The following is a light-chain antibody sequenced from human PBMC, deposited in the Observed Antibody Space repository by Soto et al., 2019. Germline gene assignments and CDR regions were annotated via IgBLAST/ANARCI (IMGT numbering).Light chain of an antibody. J-gene: IGLJ2*01. CDR3: ASYGGSSNPVL. CDR1: SSDVGAYNS. Sequence: QSVLTQPPSASRSPGQSVTMSCTGTSSDVGAYNSVSWYQQHPGKAPRLMISDVSKRPSGVPERFSGSKSGNTASLTVSGLQDDDEGDYYCASYGGSSNPVLFGGGTKVTVL. V-gene: IGLV2-8*02. CDR2: DVS.